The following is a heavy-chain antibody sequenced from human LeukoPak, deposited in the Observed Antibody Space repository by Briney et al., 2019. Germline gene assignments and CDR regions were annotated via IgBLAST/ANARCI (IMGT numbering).Heavy chain of an antibody. V-gene: IGHV5-51*01. Sequence: GESLKISCQGSGYSINNYWIGWVRQLPGKGLEWMGIIYPADSDIRYSPSFQGQVTISADKSISTAYLQWSSLKASDTAIYYCARQEYCSGGSCYTWFDPWGQGTLVIVSS. CDR1: GYSINNYW. J-gene: IGHJ5*02. CDR3: ARQEYCSGGSCYTWFDP. CDR2: IYPADSDI. D-gene: IGHD2-15*01.